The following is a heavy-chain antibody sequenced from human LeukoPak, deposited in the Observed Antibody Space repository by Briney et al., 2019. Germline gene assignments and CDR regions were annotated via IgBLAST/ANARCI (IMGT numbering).Heavy chain of an antibody. V-gene: IGHV3-33*01. D-gene: IGHD6-19*01. Sequence: GGSLRLSCAASGFTFNSYGMHWVRQAPGKGLEWVAGLWYDGTNEYYADSVKGRFTISRDNSKNTLYLQMNSLRAEDTAVYYCARSMAVAGALTRYGMDVWGQGATVTVSS. CDR1: GFTFNSYG. CDR3: ARSMAVAGALTRYGMDV. CDR2: LWYDGTNE. J-gene: IGHJ6*02.